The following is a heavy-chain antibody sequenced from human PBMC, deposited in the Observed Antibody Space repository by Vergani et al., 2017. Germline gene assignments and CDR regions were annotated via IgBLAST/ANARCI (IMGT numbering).Heavy chain of an antibody. V-gene: IGHV4-61*02. D-gene: IGHD2-15*01. CDR2: IHTGGRT. CDR1: GESIRSGSHY. J-gene: IGHJ4*02. Sequence: QVKLQESGPGLLKPSQTLSLTCTVSGESIRSGSHYWSWIRQPAGKGPEWIGHIHTGGRTDLNPSFKSRVSISVDTSKSQFSLKLTSVTVADTAVYYCARSRPYCTSGSCPAIWGQGTLVTVSS. CDR3: ARSRPYCTSGSCPAI.